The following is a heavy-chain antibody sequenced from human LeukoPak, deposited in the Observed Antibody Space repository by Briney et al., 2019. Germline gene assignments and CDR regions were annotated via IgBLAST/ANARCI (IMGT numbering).Heavy chain of an antibody. Sequence: SETLSLTCTVSGGSIATNAYLWAWIRQPPGRGLEWIASIFYSGSTYYHPSLKSRVTISRDTSTNQFPLKQSSVTAANAAVYDXXXAAYGLWFGDQGSERIGYYYYMDVWGKGTTVTISS. CDR2: IFYSGST. V-gene: IGHV4-39*06. D-gene: IGHD3-10*01. CDR3: XXAAYGLWFGDQGSERIGYYYYMDV. CDR1: GGSIATNAYL. J-gene: IGHJ6*03.